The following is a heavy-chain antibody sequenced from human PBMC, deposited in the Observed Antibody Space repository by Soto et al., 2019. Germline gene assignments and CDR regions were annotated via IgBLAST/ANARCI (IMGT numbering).Heavy chain of an antibody. CDR3: ARGQSGYAEAGY. V-gene: IGHV3-7*01. D-gene: IGHD5-12*01. J-gene: IGHJ4*02. CDR1: GFTFSGYW. CDR2: IKQDGSQK. Sequence: EVQLVESGGGLVQPGGSLRLSCAASGFTFSGYWMSWVRQAPGKGLEWVANIKQDGSQKYYVDSVSGRFTISRDNAENSLYLQMNSLRAEDTAVYYCARGQSGYAEAGYWGQGTLVTVSS.